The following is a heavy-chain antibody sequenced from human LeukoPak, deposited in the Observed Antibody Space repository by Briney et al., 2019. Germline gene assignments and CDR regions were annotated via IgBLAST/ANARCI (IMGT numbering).Heavy chain of an antibody. D-gene: IGHD6-19*01. CDR2: ISGSGGNT. Sequence: GGSLRLSCAASGFTFSGYGMSWVRQAPGKGLEWVSGISGSGGNTYYSDSVKGRFTISRDNSKNTLYLQMNSLRAEDTAVYHCSKDLEQWLALNWFDPWGQGTLVTVSS. CDR1: GFTFSGYG. V-gene: IGHV3-23*01. CDR3: SKDLEQWLALNWFDP. J-gene: IGHJ5*02.